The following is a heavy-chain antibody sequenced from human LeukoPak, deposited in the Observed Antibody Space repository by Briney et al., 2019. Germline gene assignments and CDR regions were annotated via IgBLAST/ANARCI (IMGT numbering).Heavy chain of an antibody. J-gene: IGHJ6*02. CDR2: INTSGGTI. D-gene: IGHD3-3*01. CDR1: GFTFRNYE. CDR3: ARHGRGFFADSYYGLNV. V-gene: IGHV3-48*03. Sequence: PGGSLRLSCAASGFTFRNYEMNWVRQAPGKGLEWLSYINTSGGTIYYADSVKGRFTISRDNAQNSLYLQMNSLRAEDTAIYYCARHGRGFFADSYYGLNVWGQGTTVTVSS.